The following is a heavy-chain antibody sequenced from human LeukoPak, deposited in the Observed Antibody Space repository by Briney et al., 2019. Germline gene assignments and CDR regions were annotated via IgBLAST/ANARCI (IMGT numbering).Heavy chain of an antibody. CDR2: IDSSGIGT. CDR1: GFSFSSYW. D-gene: IGHD6-13*01. CDR3: AKFPSGWYAAPRPYFDY. J-gene: IGHJ4*02. Sequence: GGSLRLSCTASGFSFSSYWMHWVRQAPGKGLVWVSRIDSSGIGTSYADSVKGRFTISRDNSKNTLYLQMNSLRAEDTAVYYCAKFPSGWYAAPRPYFDYWGQGTLVTVSS. V-gene: IGHV3-74*01.